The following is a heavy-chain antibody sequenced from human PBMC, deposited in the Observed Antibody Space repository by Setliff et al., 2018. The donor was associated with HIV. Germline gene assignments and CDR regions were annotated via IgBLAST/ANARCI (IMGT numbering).Heavy chain of an antibody. CDR3: AKQHCAGGSCYDAY. J-gene: IGHJ4*02. CDR2: IRSKANNYAT. V-gene: IGHV3-73*01. D-gene: IGHD2-15*01. CDR1: GFSNSA. Sequence: PGESLKISCAASGFSNSALHWVRQAPGKGLEWVGRIRSKANNYATEYGASVKGRFIISRDDSKNMAYLQMNTLRDEDTAVYYCAKQHCAGGSCYDAYWGRGTLVTVSS.